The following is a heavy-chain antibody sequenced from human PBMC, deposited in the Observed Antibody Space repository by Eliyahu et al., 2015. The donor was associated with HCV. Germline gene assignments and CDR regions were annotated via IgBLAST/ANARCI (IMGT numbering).Heavy chain of an antibody. CDR3: ARPRHRYCSGGSCYQHYFDY. V-gene: IGHV4-34*01. J-gene: IGHJ4*02. CDR2: INHSGST. Sequence: QVQLQQWGAGLLXPSETLSLTCAVYGGSFXGXYWXWIRQPPGKGLEWIGEINHSGSTNYNPXLKXRVXISVDTSKNQFSLKLSSVTAADTAVYYCARPRHRYCSGGSCYQHYFDYWGQGTLVTVSS. CDR1: GGSFXGXY. D-gene: IGHD2-15*01.